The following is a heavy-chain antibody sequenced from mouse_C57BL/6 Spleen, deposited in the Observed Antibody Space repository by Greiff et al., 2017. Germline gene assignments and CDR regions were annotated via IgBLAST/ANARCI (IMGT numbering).Heavy chain of an antibody. V-gene: IGHV7-3*01. Sequence: DVMLVESGGGLVQPGGSLSLSCAASGFTFTDYYMSWVRQPPGKALEWLGFIRNKANGYTTEYSASVKGRFTISRDNSQSILYLQMNALRAEDSATYYCARYKGSDYPYYYAMDYWGQGTSVTVSS. CDR2: IRNKANGYTT. D-gene: IGHD2-4*01. CDR3: ARYKGSDYPYYYAMDY. J-gene: IGHJ4*01. CDR1: GFTFTDYY.